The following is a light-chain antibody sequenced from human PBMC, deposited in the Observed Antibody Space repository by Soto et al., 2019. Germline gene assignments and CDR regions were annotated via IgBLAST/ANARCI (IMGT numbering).Light chain of an antibody. CDR2: EVT. CDR1: SSDVGAYNL. Sequence: QSVLTQPASESGSPGQSITISCTGTSSDVGAYNLVSWYQHLPDKAPKLIISEVTNRPSGVSDRFSGSKSGNTASLTISGLQAEDEADYYCASLTTTNFVFGSGTKVTVL. J-gene: IGLJ1*01. CDR3: ASLTTTNFV. V-gene: IGLV2-14*01.